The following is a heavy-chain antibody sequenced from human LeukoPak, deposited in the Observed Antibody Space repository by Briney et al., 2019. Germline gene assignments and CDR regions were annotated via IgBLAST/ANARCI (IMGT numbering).Heavy chain of an antibody. V-gene: IGHV3-21*01. Sequence: GGSLRLSCAASGFTFSSYWMNWVRQAPGKGLEWVSSISSTSSYIYYADSVKSRFTISRDNAKNSLYLQMNSLRAEDTAVYYCARSSGWYHRGPDYYYYYMDVWGKGTTVTVS. CDR3: ARSSGWYHRGPDYYYYYMDV. J-gene: IGHJ6*03. CDR2: ISSTSSYI. D-gene: IGHD6-19*01. CDR1: GFTFSSYW.